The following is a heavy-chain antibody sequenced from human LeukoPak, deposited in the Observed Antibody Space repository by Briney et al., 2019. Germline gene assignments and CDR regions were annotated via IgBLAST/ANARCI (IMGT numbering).Heavy chain of an antibody. V-gene: IGHV4-34*01. CDR3: ARGRRITIFEVYTGTKVFDY. CDR2: INHSGST. CDR1: GGSFSGYY. D-gene: IGHD3-3*01. Sequence: SETLSLTCAVYGGSFSGYYWSWIRQPPGKGLEWIGEINHSGSTNYNPSLKSRVTISVDTSKNQFSLKLSSVTAADTAVYYCARGRRITIFEVYTGTKVFDYWGQGTLVTVSS. J-gene: IGHJ4*02.